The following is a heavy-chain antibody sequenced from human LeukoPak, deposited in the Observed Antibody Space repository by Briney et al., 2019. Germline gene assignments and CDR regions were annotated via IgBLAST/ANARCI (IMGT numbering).Heavy chain of an antibody. CDR1: GGSFSGYY. CDR3: ARTYARSYYYGMDV. D-gene: IGHD4-17*01. V-gene: IGHV4-34*01. Sequence: SETLSLTCAVYGGSFSGYYWSWIRQPPGKGLEWIGYIYHSGSTYYNPSLKSRVTISVDRSKNQFSLKLSSVTAADTAVYYCARTYARSYYYGMDVWGQGTTVTVSS. J-gene: IGHJ6*02. CDR2: IYHSGST.